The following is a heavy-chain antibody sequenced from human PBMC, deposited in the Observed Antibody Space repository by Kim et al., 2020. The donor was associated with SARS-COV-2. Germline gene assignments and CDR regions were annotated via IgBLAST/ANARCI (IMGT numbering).Heavy chain of an antibody. CDR3: VTSIGFCSDGRCHDY. D-gene: IGHD2-15*01. Sequence: ASVKVSCKASGYSFTSYYIHWVRQAPGQGLEWVGIINPDDGGTIYAQKVQGRVTMTRDTSTSTVYMELNSLRSEDTALYYCVTSIGFCSDGRCHDYWGQG. CDR2: INPDDGGT. CDR1: GYSFTSYY. V-gene: IGHV1-46*01. J-gene: IGHJ4*02.